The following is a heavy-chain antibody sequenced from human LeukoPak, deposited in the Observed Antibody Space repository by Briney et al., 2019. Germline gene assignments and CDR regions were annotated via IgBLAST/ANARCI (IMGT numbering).Heavy chain of an antibody. Sequence: PAETLPLTCTVSGCSLSSYYWSWLRQPPGKGLEWIGYIYYSGSTNYNPSLKSRVTISVDTFKNQFSLKLSSLTAADTAVYYCARQSSGWYDWFDLWGQGTLVSVSS. CDR1: GCSLSSYY. J-gene: IGHJ5*02. CDR3: ARQSSGWYDWFDL. CDR2: IYYSGST. V-gene: IGHV4-59*01. D-gene: IGHD6-19*01.